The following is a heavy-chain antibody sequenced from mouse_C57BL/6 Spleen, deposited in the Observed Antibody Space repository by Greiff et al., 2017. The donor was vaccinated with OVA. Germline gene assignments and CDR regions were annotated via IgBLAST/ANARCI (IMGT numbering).Heavy chain of an antibody. J-gene: IGHJ3*01. D-gene: IGHD2-2*01. CDR1: GFTFSSYA. CDR3: AYGYDEEAWCAY. Sequence: EVKLVESGGGLVKPGGSLKLSCAASGFTFSSYAMSWVRQTPEKRLEWVATISDGGSYTYYPDNVKGRFTISRDNAKNNLYLQMSHLKSEDTAMYYCAYGYDEEAWCAYWGQGTLVTVSA. CDR2: ISDGGSYT. V-gene: IGHV5-4*03.